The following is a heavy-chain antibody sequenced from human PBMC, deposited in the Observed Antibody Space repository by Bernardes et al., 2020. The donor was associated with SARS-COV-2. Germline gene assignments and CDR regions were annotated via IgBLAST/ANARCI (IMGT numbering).Heavy chain of an antibody. Sequence: VGSLRLSCVASGFTFSDYPLSWVRQAPGKGLEWVSSITGAGKYIYYADSVKGRFTISRDNTKTSLYLQMKSLRAEDTAVYYCARDVGGTDWRFGFDVWGQGTMVPVSS. J-gene: IGHJ3*01. D-gene: IGHD3-9*01. CDR1: GFTFSDYP. V-gene: IGHV3-21*01. CDR3: ARDVGGTDWRFGFDV. CDR2: ITGAGKYI.